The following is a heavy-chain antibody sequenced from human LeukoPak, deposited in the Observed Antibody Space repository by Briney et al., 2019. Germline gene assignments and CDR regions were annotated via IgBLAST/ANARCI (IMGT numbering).Heavy chain of an antibody. CDR2: ISAYNGNT. Sequence: GASVKVSCKASGYTFTSYGISWVRQAPGQGLERMGWISAYNGNTNYAQKLQGRVTMTTDTSTSTAYMELRSLRSDDTAVYYCARLRYCSSTSCYHWFDPWGQGTLVTVSS. D-gene: IGHD2-2*01. V-gene: IGHV1-18*01. CDR1: GYTFTSYG. CDR3: ARLRYCSSTSCYHWFDP. J-gene: IGHJ5*02.